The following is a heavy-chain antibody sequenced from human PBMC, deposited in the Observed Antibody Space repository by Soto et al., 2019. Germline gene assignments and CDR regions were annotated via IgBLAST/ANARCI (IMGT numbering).Heavy chain of an antibody. CDR2: ISYDGSNK. V-gene: IGHV3-30*18. J-gene: IGHJ4*02. CDR1: GFTFSSYG. Sequence: QVQLVESGGGVVQPGRSLRLSCAASGFTFSSYGMHWVRQAPGKGLEWVAVISYDGSNKYYADSVKGRFTISRDNSKNTLYLQMNSLRSEDTAVYDCAKARIAARLCGTRGEFDYWGQGTLVTVSS. D-gene: IGHD6-6*01. CDR3: AKARIAARLCGTRGEFDY.